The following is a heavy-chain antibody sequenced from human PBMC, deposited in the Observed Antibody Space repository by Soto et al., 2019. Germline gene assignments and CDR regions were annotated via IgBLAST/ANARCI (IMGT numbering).Heavy chain of an antibody. CDR2: ISAKKGNT. CDR3: AREILYPDFYFHGTDV. J-gene: IGHJ6*02. CDR1: GYTFTSYG. D-gene: IGHD2-15*01. Sequence: ASVKVSCKASGYTFTSYGISWVRQAPGQVLEGMGWISAKKGNTKYAQKFQGRVTMTTDTSTSTAYMELRSLRSDDTAVYHCAREILYPDFYFHGTDVWGQGTKVTVYS. V-gene: IGHV1-18*04.